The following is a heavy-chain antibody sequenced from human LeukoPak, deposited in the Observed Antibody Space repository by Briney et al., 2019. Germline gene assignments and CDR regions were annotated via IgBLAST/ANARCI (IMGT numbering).Heavy chain of an antibody. CDR2: ISYDGSNK. Sequence: PGGSLRLSCAASGFTFSVSAIYWVRQASGKGLEWVAVISYDGSNKYYVDSVKGRFTISRDNSKNTLYLQMNSLRSEDTAVYYCASTDYDILTGYYKMMCFDYWGQGTLVTVSS. V-gene: IGHV3-30*04. CDR3: ASTDYDILTGYYKMMCFDY. D-gene: IGHD3-9*01. J-gene: IGHJ4*02. CDR1: GFTFSVSA.